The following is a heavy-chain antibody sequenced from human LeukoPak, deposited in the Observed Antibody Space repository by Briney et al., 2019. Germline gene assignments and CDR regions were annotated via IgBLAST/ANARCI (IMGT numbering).Heavy chain of an antibody. J-gene: IGHJ5*02. CDR2: IYYSGST. D-gene: IGHD2-8*01. CDR1: GGSISSYY. V-gene: IGHV4-59*01. CDR3: ARYCTNGVCYVLSGGWFDP. Sequence: TSETLSLTCTVSGGSISSYYWIWIRQPPGKELEWIGYIYYSGSTNYNPSLKSRVTISVDTSKNQFSLKLSSVTAADTAVYYCARYCTNGVCYVLSGGWFDPWGQGTLVTVSS.